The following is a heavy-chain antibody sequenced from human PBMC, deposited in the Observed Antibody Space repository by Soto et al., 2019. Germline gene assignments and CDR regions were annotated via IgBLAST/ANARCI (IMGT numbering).Heavy chain of an antibody. Sequence: ASVKVSCKASGYTFTSDGITWVRQAPGQGLEWLGWINAHNGNTNYEQKLQDRLTLTADTSTTTAYMELRNLRSDDTAVYYCARFRAGAAFESWGHGTRVTVSS. V-gene: IGHV1-18*01. CDR3: ARFRAGAAFES. CDR1: GYTFTSDG. J-gene: IGHJ4*01. D-gene: IGHD6-13*01. CDR2: INAHNGNT.